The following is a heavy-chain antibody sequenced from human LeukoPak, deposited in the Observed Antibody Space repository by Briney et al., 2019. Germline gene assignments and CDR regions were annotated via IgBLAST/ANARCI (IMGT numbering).Heavy chain of an antibody. CDR2: INPNSGGT. J-gene: IGHJ4*02. V-gene: IGHV1-2*02. Sequence: ASVKVSCKASGYTFTGYYMHWVRQAPGQGLEWMGWINPNSGGTNYAQKFQGRVTMTRDTSISTAYMELSRLRSDDTAVYYCARAQFRRGYSYGYNYWGQGTLVTVSS. CDR1: GYTFTGYY. D-gene: IGHD5-18*01. CDR3: ARAQFRRGYSYGYNY.